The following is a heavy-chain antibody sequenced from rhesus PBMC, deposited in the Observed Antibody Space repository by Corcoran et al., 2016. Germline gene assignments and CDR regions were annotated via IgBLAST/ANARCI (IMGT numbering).Heavy chain of an antibody. D-gene: IGHD4-29*01. Sequence: QLQLQESGPGLVKPSETLSVTCDVPGGSIRSNYWRWIRLPPGKGRDGIGRIYGMGSSTNYNPSLKSRVTLSVDTSKNQLSLKLSSVTAADTAVYYCARGLVGSSYIEYFEFWGQGALVTVSS. CDR1: GGSIRSNY. CDR3: ARGLVGSSYIEYFEF. V-gene: IGHV4-169*01. CDR2: IYGMGSST. J-gene: IGHJ1*01.